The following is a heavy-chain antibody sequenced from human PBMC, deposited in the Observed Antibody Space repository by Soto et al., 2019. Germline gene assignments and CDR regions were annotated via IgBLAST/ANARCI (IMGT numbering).Heavy chain of an antibody. J-gene: IGHJ5*02. D-gene: IGHD6-19*01. Sequence: QVKLVESGGGVVQPGRSLRLSCAASGFTFSSYGMHWVRQAPGKGLEWVAVISPDGSNKDYADSVKGRFTISRDNSKNTLYLQRNSLRVEDTAVEYCATPRSSLQWPPFDPWGHGTLVTVSS. CDR1: GFTFSSYG. V-gene: IGHV3-30*03. CDR2: ISPDGSNK. CDR3: ATPRSSLQWPPFDP.